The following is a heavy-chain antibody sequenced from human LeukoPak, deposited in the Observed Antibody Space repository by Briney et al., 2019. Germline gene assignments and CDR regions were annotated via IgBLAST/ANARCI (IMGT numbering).Heavy chain of an antibody. CDR2: INPNSGGT. Sequence: ASVKVSCKASGYTFTTYAMNWVRQAPGQGLEWMGWINPNSGGTNYAQKFQGRVTMTRDTSISTAYMELSRLRSDDTAVYYCARALASITIFGWGQGTLVTVSS. CDR1: GYTFTTYA. J-gene: IGHJ4*02. V-gene: IGHV1-2*02. D-gene: IGHD3-3*01. CDR3: ARALASITIFG.